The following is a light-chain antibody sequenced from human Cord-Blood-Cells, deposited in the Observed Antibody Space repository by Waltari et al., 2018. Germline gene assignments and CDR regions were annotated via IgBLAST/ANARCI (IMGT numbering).Light chain of an antibody. Sequence: DSLAVSLGERATINCKSSQSVLYSSNNKNYLAWYQQKPGQPPKLLIYWASTRESGVPDRFSGSGSGTDFTLTISSLQAEDVAVYYCQQYYSTLFTFGPGTKVDI. CDR2: WAS. V-gene: IGKV4-1*01. CDR1: QSVLYSSNNKNY. J-gene: IGKJ3*01. CDR3: QQYYSTLFT.